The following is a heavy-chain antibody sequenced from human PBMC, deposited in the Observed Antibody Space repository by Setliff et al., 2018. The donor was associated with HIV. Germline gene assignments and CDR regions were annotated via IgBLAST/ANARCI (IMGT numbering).Heavy chain of an antibody. Sequence: SETLSLTCTVSGGSISTYYWSWIRQPPGKGLEWIGSIYFTGSSDNNPSLKSRVTLSVDTSKRQFSLKLSSVTAADTAVYYCARDSGGYNYGFAVGSFDYWGQGALVTVSS. CDR3: ARDSGGYNYGFAVGSFDY. CDR2: IYFTGSS. D-gene: IGHD5-18*01. J-gene: IGHJ4*02. V-gene: IGHV4-59*01. CDR1: GGSISTYY.